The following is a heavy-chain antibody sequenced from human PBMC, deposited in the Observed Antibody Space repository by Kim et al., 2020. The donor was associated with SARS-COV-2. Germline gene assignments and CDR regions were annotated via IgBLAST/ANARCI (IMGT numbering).Heavy chain of an antibody. CDR3: ARTSSGYYYYFDY. J-gene: IGHJ4*02. D-gene: IGHD3-22*01. V-gene: IGHV4-59*01. CDR2: IYYTGST. Sequence: SETLSLTCTVSGGSINSYYWSWIRQPPGKGLEWIGYIYYTGSTNYNPSLKSRVTISVDTSKNQFSLKLSSVTAADTAVYYCARTSSGYYYYFDYWGKGALVTVSS. CDR1: GGSINSYY.